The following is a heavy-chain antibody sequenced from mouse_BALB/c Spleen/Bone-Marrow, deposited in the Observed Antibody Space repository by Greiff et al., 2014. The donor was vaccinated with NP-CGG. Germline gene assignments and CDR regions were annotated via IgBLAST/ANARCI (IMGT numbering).Heavy chain of an antibody. D-gene: IGHD1-2*01. CDR2: IDPANGNT. CDR1: GFNIKDTY. J-gene: IGHJ1*01. Sequence: VQLQQSGAELVKPGASVKLSCTASGFNIKDTYMHWVKQRPEQGLEWIGRIDPANGNTKYDPKFQDKATITADTSSNTAYLQLSSLTSEDTAVYYCARGGTTATWYFDVWGAGTTVTVSS. V-gene: IGHV14-3*02. CDR3: ARGGTTATWYFDV.